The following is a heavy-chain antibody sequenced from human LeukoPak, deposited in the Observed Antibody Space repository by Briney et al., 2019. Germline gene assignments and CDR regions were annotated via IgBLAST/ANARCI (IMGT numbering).Heavy chain of an antibody. Sequence: SETLSLTCTVSGGSISSGGYYWSWIRQHPGKGLEWIGYIYYSGSTNYNPSLKSRVTISVDTSKNQFSLKLSSVTAADTAVYYCARVIWSGYYSYFDYWGQGTLVTVSS. J-gene: IGHJ4*02. CDR1: GGSISSGGYY. V-gene: IGHV4-61*08. CDR3: ARVIWSGYYSYFDY. D-gene: IGHD3-3*01. CDR2: IYYSGST.